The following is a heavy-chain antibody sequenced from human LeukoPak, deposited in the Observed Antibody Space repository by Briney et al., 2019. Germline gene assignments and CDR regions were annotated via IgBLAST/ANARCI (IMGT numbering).Heavy chain of an antibody. CDR3: ARVSLDSFDY. Sequence: SETLSLTCTVSGGSISSGDYYWRWIRQPPGKGLEWIGYIYYSGSTYYNPSLKSRVTISVDTSKNQFSLKLSSVTAADTAVYYCARVSLDSFDYWGQGTLVTVSS. CDR2: IYYSGST. J-gene: IGHJ4*02. CDR1: GGSISSGDYY. V-gene: IGHV4-30-4*01. D-gene: IGHD3-22*01.